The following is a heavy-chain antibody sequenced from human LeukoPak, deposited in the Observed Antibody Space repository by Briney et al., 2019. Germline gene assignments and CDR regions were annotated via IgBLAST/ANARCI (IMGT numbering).Heavy chain of an antibody. J-gene: IGHJ4*02. V-gene: IGHV1-2*02. Sequence: ASVKVSCKASGYTFTGYFIHWVRQAPGQGLEWMGWINPNSGDTNYAQNFQGRVTMTRDTSISTAYMELSSLRSEDTAVYYCARELVDTAMPNWGQGTLVTVSS. CDR1: GYTFTGYF. D-gene: IGHD5-18*01. CDR3: ARELVDTAMPN. CDR2: INPNSGDT.